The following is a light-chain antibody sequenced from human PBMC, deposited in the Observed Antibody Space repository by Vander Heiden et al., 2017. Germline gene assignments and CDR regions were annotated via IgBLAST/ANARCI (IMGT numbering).Light chain of an antibody. Sequence: QSALTQPASVSGSPGQSITISCTGTSSDTGGYNYVSWYQQHPGKAPTLMIYDVINRPSRVSNRFSGSKSGNTASLTISGLQAEDEAHYYCSSYTRTSTLVLFGGGTKLTVL. CDR3: SSYTRTSTLVL. CDR1: SSDTGGYNY. CDR2: DVI. J-gene: IGLJ2*01. V-gene: IGLV2-14*03.